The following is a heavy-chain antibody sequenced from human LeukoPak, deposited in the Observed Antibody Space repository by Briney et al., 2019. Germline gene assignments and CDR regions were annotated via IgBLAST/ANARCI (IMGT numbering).Heavy chain of an antibody. CDR3: AREGYSSSWYGGSNWFDP. J-gene: IGHJ5*02. CDR2: IYCSGST. V-gene: IGHV4-31*03. CDR1: GGSIRSSYYY. Sequence: KPSETLSLTCTVSGGSIRSSYYYWGWIRQPPGKGLEWIGYIYCSGSTYYNPSLKSRVTISVDTSKNQFSLKLSSVTAADTAVYYCAREGYSSSWYGGSNWFDPWGQGTLVTVSS. D-gene: IGHD6-13*01.